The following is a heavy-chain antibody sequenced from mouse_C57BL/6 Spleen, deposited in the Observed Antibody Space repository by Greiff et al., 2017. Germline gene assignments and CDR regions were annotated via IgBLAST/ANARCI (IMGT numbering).Heavy chain of an antibody. CDR3: TPITTVVASFGY. V-gene: IGHV1-15*01. J-gene: IGHJ2*01. Sequence: QVQLKQSGAELVRPGASVTLSCKASGYTFTDYEMHWVKQTPVHGLEWIGAIDPETGGTAYNQKFKGKAILTADKSSSTAYMELRSLTSEDSAVYYCTPITTVVASFGYWGQGTTLTVSS. CDR1: GYTFTDYE. D-gene: IGHD1-1*01. CDR2: IDPETGGT.